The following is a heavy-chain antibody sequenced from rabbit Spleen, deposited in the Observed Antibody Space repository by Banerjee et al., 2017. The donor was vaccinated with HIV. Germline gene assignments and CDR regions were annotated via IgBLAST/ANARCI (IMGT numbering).Heavy chain of an antibody. CDR1: GVSFSGNSY. Sequence: QSLEESGGDLVKPGASLTLTCIASGVSFSGNSYICWVSQAPGKGLEWIVCIDTGSSGFTYFASWAKGRFTISKTSSTTVTLQMTSLTAADTATYFCARDTGSSFSSYGMDLWGQGTLVTVS. V-gene: IGHV1S40*01. J-gene: IGHJ6*01. CDR2: IDTGSSGFT. CDR3: ARDTGSSFSSYGMDL. D-gene: IGHD8-1*01.